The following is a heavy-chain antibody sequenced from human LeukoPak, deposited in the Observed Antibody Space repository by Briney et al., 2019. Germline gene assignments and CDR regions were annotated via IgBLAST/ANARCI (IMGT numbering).Heavy chain of an antibody. CDR3: ARDRSGTYLNDY. Sequence: SETLSLTCSVSGGSIDSGDSYWSWIHQPPGKGLEWIGYIYYSGNTYYNPSLKSRVTLSVDTSKNQFSLTLHSVTAADTAVYYCARDRSGTYLNDYWGQGTLVTVSS. D-gene: IGHD1-26*01. J-gene: IGHJ4*02. V-gene: IGHV4-30-4*01. CDR2: IYYSGNT. CDR1: GGSIDSGDSY.